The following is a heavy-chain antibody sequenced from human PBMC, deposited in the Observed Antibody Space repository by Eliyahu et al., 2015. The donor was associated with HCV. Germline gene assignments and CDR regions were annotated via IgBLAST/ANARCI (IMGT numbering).Heavy chain of an antibody. CDR2: XSGSGGNT. CDR1: GFSFSSYA. J-gene: IGHJ4*02. CDR3: AKVESSGYYYFY. D-gene: IGHD3-22*01. V-gene: IGHV3-23*01. Sequence: EVQLLESGGGLVQPGGSLRLSCAASGFSFSSYAMXWVRQAPGQGPGWVSAXSGSGGNTYYTESLKGRFTISRDNSKNTLYLQMNSLRAEDTAVYYCAKVESSGYYYFYWGQGTLVTVSS.